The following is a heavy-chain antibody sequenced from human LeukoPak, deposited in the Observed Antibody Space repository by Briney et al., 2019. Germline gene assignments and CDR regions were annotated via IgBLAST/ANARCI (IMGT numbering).Heavy chain of an antibody. J-gene: IGHJ4*02. CDR2: ISSSSSYI. CDR1: GFTFSSYS. D-gene: IGHD3-22*01. V-gene: IGHV3-21*01. Sequence: GGSLRLSCAASGFTFSSYSMNWVRQAPGKGLEWVSFISSSSSYIYYADSVKGRFTISRDNAKNSLYLQMNSLRAEDTAVYYCARGLRSSGYYAFDYWGQGTLVTVSS. CDR3: ARGLRSSGYYAFDY.